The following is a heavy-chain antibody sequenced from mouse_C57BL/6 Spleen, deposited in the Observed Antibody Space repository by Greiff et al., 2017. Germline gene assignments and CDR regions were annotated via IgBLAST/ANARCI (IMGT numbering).Heavy chain of an antibody. J-gene: IGHJ4*01. CDR3: AREGGSSYAMDD. V-gene: IGHV1-76*01. Sequence: QVQLQQSGAELVRPGASVKLSCKASGYTFTDYYINWVKQRPGQGLEWIARIYPGSGNTYYNEKFKGKATLTAEKSSSTAYMQLSSLTSEDSAVYFCAREGGSSYAMDDWGQGTSVTVSS. CDR2: IYPGSGNT. D-gene: IGHD1-1*01. CDR1: GYTFTDYY.